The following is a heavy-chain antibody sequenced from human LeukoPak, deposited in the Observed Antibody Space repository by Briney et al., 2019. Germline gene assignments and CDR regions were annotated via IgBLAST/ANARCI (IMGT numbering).Heavy chain of an antibody. V-gene: IGHV3-30*04. Sequence: GRSLRLSCAASGFTSSSYAMHWVREAPGKGLEWMAVISYDGSNKYYADSVKGRFTISRDNPKSTLYLQINSLRAEDTAVYYCAKSLESTNYYYHMDVWGKGTTVTISS. CDR2: ISYDGSNK. J-gene: IGHJ6*03. CDR3: AKSLESTNYYYHMDV. CDR1: GFTSSSYA. D-gene: IGHD2-2*01.